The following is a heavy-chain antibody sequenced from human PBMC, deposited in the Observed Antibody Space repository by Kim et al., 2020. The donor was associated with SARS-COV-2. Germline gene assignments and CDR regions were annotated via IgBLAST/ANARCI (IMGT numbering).Heavy chain of an antibody. Sequence: GGSLRLSCAASGFTFSGIGMSWVRQAPGKGLEWVSEMSGSSGTTYYADSVKGRFTSHRDNAKNTVYLQMNSLRVEDTALYYCVRGIWGAFDIWGQGTMVTVSS. CDR1: GFTFSGIG. CDR3: VRGIWGAFDI. D-gene: IGHD7-27*01. J-gene: IGHJ3*02. V-gene: IGHV3-23*01. CDR2: MSGSSGTT.